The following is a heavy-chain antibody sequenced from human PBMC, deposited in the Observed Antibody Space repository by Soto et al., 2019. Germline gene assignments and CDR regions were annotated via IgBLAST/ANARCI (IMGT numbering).Heavy chain of an antibody. CDR3: TTGGLGAAGTLAGDYYGMDV. V-gene: IGHV3-15*01. Sequence: EVQLVESGGGLVKPGGSLRLSCAASGFTFSNAWMSWVRQAPGKGLEWVGRIKSKTDGGTTDYAAPVKGRFTISRDDSXXTXDXXMNSLKTEDTAVYYCTTGGLGAAGTLAGDYYGMDVWGQGTTVTVSS. CDR1: GFTFSNAW. J-gene: IGHJ6*02. D-gene: IGHD6-13*01. CDR2: IKSKTDGGTT.